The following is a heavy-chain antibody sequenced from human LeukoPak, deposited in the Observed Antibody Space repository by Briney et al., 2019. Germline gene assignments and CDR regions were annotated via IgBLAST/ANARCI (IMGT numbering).Heavy chain of an antibody. Sequence: SETLSLTCTVSGYPISMGYFWGWIRQPPGKGLEWIGSIFHTGYTFYDPSFKRRLTISVDTSKNQFSLRLSSVPAADTAVYYCARETEKQWHYWGHGTMVTVSS. J-gene: IGHJ3*01. D-gene: IGHD6-19*01. CDR2: IFHTGYT. CDR3: ARETEKQWHY. V-gene: IGHV4-38-2*02. CDR1: GYPISMGYF.